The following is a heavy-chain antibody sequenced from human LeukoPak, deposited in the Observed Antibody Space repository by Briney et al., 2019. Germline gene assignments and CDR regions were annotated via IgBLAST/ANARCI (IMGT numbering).Heavy chain of an antibody. CDR2: IIPILGIA. D-gene: IGHD2-15*01. V-gene: IGHV1-69*10. Sequence: SVKVSCTASGGTFSSYAISWVRQAPGQGLEWMGRIIPILGIANYAQKFQGRVTITADKSTSTAYMELSSLRSEDTAVCYCARDQGVCSGGSCYPNFDYWGQGTLVTVSS. CDR3: ARDQGVCSGGSCYPNFDY. J-gene: IGHJ4*02. CDR1: GGTFSSYA.